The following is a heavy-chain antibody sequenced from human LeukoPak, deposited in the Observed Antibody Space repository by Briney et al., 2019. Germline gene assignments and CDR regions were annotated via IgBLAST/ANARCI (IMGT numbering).Heavy chain of an antibody. CDR2: IWYDGSNK. J-gene: IGHJ6*02. CDR3: ARESGYGMDV. CDR1: GFTFTSYG. V-gene: IGHV3-33*08. Sequence: GGSLRLSCAASGFTFTSYGMHWVRQAPGKGLEGVAVIWYDGSNKEYVDSVKGRFTISRDNYKNTLDLQMNTLKSEDKRVYYCARESGYGMDVWGQGTTVTVS.